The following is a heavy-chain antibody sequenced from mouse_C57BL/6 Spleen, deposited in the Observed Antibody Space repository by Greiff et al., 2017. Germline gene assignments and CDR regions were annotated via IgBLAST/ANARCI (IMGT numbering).Heavy chain of an antibody. D-gene: IGHD2-4*01. CDR2: IDPETGGT. Sequence: QVQLQQSGAELVRPGASVTLSCKASGYTFTDYEMHWVKQTPVHGLEWIGAIDPETGGTAYNQKFKGKAILTADKSSSTAYMELRSLTSEDSAVYYCTRNYDGFDYWGQGTTLTVSS. V-gene: IGHV1-15*01. CDR1: GYTFTDYE. CDR3: TRNYDGFDY. J-gene: IGHJ2*01.